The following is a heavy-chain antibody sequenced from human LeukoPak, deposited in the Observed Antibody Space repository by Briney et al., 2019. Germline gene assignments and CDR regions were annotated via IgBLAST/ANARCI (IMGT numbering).Heavy chain of an antibody. D-gene: IGHD6-13*01. V-gene: IGHV4-4*07. CDR3: ARGYSSSWRVNYYYYLDV. Sequence: SETLSLTCTVSGGSISSYYWSWIRQPAGRGREWIGRIYTRGSTNYNPSLKSRVTMSVDTSKNQFALKLSSVTAADTAVYSCARGYSSSWRVNYYYYLDVWGKGTPVTVSS. J-gene: IGHJ6*03. CDR2: IYTRGST. CDR1: GGSISSYY.